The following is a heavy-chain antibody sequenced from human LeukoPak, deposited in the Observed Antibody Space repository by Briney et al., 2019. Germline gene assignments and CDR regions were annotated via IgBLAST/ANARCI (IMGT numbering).Heavy chain of an antibody. D-gene: IGHD3-10*01. Sequence: ASVKVSCKASRYTFTSYGISWVRQAPGQGLEWMGWISAYNGNTNYAQKLQGRVTMTTDTSTSTAYMELRSLRSDDTAVYYCARGSGPLWFGELYAFDIWGQGTMVTVSS. CDR1: RYTFTSYG. J-gene: IGHJ3*02. V-gene: IGHV1-18*01. CDR2: ISAYNGNT. CDR3: ARGSGPLWFGELYAFDI.